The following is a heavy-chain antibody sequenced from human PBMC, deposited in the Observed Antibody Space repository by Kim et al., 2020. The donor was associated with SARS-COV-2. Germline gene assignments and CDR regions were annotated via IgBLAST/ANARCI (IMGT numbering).Heavy chain of an antibody. D-gene: IGHD6-13*01. Sequence: PSHKSQVTIPVDASKNQFSLKLSSVTAADTAVYYCARVPAAAGTGDWFDPWGQGTLVTVSS. J-gene: IGHJ5*02. V-gene: IGHV4-34*01. CDR3: ARVPAAAGTGDWFDP.